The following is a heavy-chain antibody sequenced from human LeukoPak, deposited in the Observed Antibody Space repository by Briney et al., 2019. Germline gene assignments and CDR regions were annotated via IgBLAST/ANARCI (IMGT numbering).Heavy chain of an antibody. V-gene: IGHV4-4*09. J-gene: IGHJ5*02. CDR1: GGSISSYY. Sequence: SETLSLTCTVSGGSISSYYWSWIRQPPGKGLEWIGYIYTSGSTNYNPSLKSRVTISVDTSENQFSLKLSSVTAADTAVYYCARQSLSSSGNWFDPWGQGTLVTVSS. CDR2: IYTSGST. D-gene: IGHD6-6*01. CDR3: ARQSLSSSGNWFDP.